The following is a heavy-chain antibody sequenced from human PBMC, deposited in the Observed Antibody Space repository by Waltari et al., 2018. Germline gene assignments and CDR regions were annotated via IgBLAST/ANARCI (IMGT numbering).Heavy chain of an antibody. V-gene: IGHV1-8*03. CDR2: MNPNSGNT. D-gene: IGHD6-25*01. J-gene: IGHJ4*02. CDR3: ARGAAGDFDY. Sequence: QVQLVQSGAEVKKPGASVKVSCKASGYTFTGYYMHWVRQATGQGLEWMGWMNPNSGNTDYAQKFQGRVTSTRNTSISTAYMELSSLRSEDTAVYYCARGAAGDFDYWGQGTLVTVSS. CDR1: GYTFTGYY.